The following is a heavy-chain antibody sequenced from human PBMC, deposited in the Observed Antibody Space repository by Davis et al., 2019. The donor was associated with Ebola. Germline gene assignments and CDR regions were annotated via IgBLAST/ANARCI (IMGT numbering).Heavy chain of an antibody. V-gene: IGHV1-8*01. D-gene: IGHD2-15*01. Sequence: GESLKVSCKASGYTFTSYDINWVRQATGQGLEWMGWMNPNSGNTGYAQKFQGRVTMTRNTSISTAYMEVSSLRSEDTAVYYCARRLGVSKDTRHDHWGQGTLVTVSS. CDR3: ARRLGVSKDTRHDH. CDR1: GYTFTSYD. CDR2: MNPNSGNT. J-gene: IGHJ4*02.